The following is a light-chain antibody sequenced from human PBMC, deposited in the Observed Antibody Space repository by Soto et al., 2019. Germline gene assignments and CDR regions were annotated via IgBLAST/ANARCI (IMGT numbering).Light chain of an antibody. CDR2: GAS. Sequence: EIVLTQSPGTLSLSPGERATLSCRASQSLSRNYLAWYQQKPGQAPRLLIYGASSRATGIPDRFSGSGSGTDFTLTISRLETEDFAVYYCQQYGSSVPFNFGPGTKVDIK. CDR1: QSLSRNY. CDR3: QQYGSSVPFN. J-gene: IGKJ3*01. V-gene: IGKV3-20*01.